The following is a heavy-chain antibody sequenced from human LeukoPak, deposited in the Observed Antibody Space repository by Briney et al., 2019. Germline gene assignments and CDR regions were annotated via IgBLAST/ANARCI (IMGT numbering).Heavy chain of an antibody. CDR1: GFTFEDYA. CDR2: ISGNGSNI. Sequence: GGSLRLSCAASGFTFEDYAMHWVRQGPGKGLEWVSLISGNGSNIYYADSVKGRFTISRDNSKNSLYLQMNSLRTEDTALYYCAKDLPQYYDFWSGYYGGFDYWGQGTLVTVSS. V-gene: IGHV3-43*02. J-gene: IGHJ4*02. CDR3: AKDLPQYYDFWSGYYGGFDY. D-gene: IGHD3-3*01.